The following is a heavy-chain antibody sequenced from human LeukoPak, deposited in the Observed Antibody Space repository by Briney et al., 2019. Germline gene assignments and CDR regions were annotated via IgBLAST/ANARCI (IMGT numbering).Heavy chain of an antibody. D-gene: IGHD3-3*01. Sequence: GASVKVSCKVSGYTLTEFSMNWVRQAPGKGLGWMGGFDPEDGETIYAQKFQGRVTMTEDTSTDTAYMELSSLRSEDTAVYYCATAIPDYDFWSGCVWGQGTLVTVSS. CDR2: FDPEDGET. J-gene: IGHJ4*02. CDR1: GYTLTEFS. V-gene: IGHV1-24*01. CDR3: ATAIPDYDFWSGCV.